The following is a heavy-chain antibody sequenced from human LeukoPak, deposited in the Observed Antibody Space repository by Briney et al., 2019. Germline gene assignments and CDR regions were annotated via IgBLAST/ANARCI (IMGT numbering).Heavy chain of an antibody. CDR3: AREERYCSSTSCYFRYYYYGMDV. Sequence: SVKVSCKASGGTFNSYAISWVRQAPGQGLEWMGRIIPILGIANYAQKFQGRVTITADKSTSTAYMELSSLRSEDTAVYYCAREERYCSSTSCYFRYYYYGMDVWGQGTTVTVSS. D-gene: IGHD2-2*01. V-gene: IGHV1-69*04. CDR2: IIPILGIA. CDR1: GGTFNSYA. J-gene: IGHJ6*02.